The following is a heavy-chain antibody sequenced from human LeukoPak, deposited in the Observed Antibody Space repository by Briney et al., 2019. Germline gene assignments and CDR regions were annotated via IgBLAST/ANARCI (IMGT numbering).Heavy chain of an antibody. CDR2: IWYDGSNK. CDR1: GFTFSSYG. CDR3: ANSIVVVVAATRAEYFQH. D-gene: IGHD2-15*01. J-gene: IGHJ1*01. Sequence: GRSLRLSCAASGFTFSSYGMHWVRQAPGKGLEWVAVIWYDGSNKYYADSVKGRFTISRDNSKNTLYLQMYSLRAEDTAVYYCANSIVVVVAATRAEYFQHWGQGTLVTVSS. V-gene: IGHV3-33*06.